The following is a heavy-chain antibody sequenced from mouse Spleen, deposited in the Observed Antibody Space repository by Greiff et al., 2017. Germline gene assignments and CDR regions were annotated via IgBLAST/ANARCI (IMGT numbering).Heavy chain of an antibody. CDR1: GYTFTSYW. D-gene: IGHD1-1*01. V-gene: IGHV1-7*01. Sequence: QVQLQQSGAELAKPGASVKLSCKASGYTFTSYWMHWVKQGPGQGLEWIGYINPSSGYTKYNQKFKDKATLTADKSSSTAYMQLSSLTYEDSAVYYCARFITTVVATWDYFDYWGQGTTLTVSS. CDR2: INPSSGYT. J-gene: IGHJ2*01. CDR3: ARFITTVVATWDYFDY.